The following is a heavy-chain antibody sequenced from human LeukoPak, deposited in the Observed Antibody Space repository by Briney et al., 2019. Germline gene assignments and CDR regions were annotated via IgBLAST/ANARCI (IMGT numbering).Heavy chain of an antibody. CDR3: ASGLEVKRYYYYGMDV. Sequence: PGASVKLSCKASGGTFSSYAISWVRQAPGQGLEWVGIIIPILGIANYAQKVKGRVTITADKSTSTAYMELNSLRAEDTAVYYCASGLEVKRYYYYGMDVWGQGTTVTVSS. D-gene: IGHD2-21*01. CDR1: GGTFSSYA. CDR2: IIPILGIA. J-gene: IGHJ6*02. V-gene: IGHV1-69*04.